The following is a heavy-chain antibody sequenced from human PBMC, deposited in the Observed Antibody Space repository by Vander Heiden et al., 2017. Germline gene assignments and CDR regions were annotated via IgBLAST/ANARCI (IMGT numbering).Heavy chain of an antibody. CDR1: GLIFKNYW. Sequence: EVHLVESGGGLVLPGGSLRLSCTAAGLIFKNYWMSWVRQAPGKGLEWVANIKQDGSEKNYVDSVKGRFTISRDNTKNSLYLQMSSLRAEDTAVYYCANQYYCSGAICSFDSWGQGTLVTVSS. D-gene: IGHD2-15*01. J-gene: IGHJ5*01. CDR2: IKQDGSEK. CDR3: ANQYYCSGAICSFDS. V-gene: IGHV3-7*01.